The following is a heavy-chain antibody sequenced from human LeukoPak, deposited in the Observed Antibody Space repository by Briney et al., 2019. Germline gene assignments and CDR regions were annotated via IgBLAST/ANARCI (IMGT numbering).Heavy chain of an antibody. CDR3: ARDHVVGLAPFDP. Sequence: ASMKVSCKASGYTFTDYDMHWVRQAPGERLEWMGWINTGKGNTKYSQKFQGRVTITMDTSASTAYMELSSLRSEDTAVYYCARDHVVGLAPFDPWGQGTLVTVSS. J-gene: IGHJ5*02. CDR2: INTGKGNT. D-gene: IGHD2-15*01. V-gene: IGHV1-3*04. CDR1: GYTFTDYD.